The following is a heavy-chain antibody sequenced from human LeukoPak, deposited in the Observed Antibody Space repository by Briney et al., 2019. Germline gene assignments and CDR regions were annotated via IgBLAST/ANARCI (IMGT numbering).Heavy chain of an antibody. D-gene: IGHD1/OR15-1a*01. J-gene: IGHJ4*02. CDR3: ARGDSWNRPFDQ. CDR2: IKQDGSEK. CDR1: GFTFSSYE. Sequence: GGSLRLSCAASGFTFSSYEMNWVRQAPGKGLEWVANIKQDGSEKSYVDSVKGRFTISRDNAKNSLYLQINSLRAEDTAVYYCARGDSWNRPFDQWGQGTLVTVSS. V-gene: IGHV3-7*01.